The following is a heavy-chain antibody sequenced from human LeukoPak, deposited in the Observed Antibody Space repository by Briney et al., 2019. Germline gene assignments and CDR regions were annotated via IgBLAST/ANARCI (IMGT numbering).Heavy chain of an antibody. D-gene: IGHD1-26*01. V-gene: IGHV1-2*06. J-gene: IGHJ4*02. CDR2: INPNSGGT. CDR1: GYTFTGYY. Sequence: ASVKVSCKASGYTFTGYYMHWVRQAPGQGLEWMGRINPNSGGTNYAQKLQGRVTMTTDTSTSTAYMELRSLGSDDTAVYYCARVGPIVGATSYFDYWGQGTLVTVSS. CDR3: ARVGPIVGATSYFDY.